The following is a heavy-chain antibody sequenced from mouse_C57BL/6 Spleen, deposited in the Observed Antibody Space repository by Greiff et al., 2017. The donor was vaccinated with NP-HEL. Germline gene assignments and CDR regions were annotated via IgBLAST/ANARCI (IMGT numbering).Heavy chain of an antibody. CDR3: ARTGYYFDY. J-gene: IGHJ2*01. CDR2: IYPGDGDT. V-gene: IGHV1-82*01. Sequence: VQLQQSGPELVKPGASVKISCKASGYAFSSSWMNWVKQRPGKGLEWIGRIYPGDGDTNYNGKFKGKATLTADKSSSTAYMQLSSLTSEDSAVYFCARTGYYFDYWGQGTTLTVSS. D-gene: IGHD4-1*01. CDR1: GYAFSSSW.